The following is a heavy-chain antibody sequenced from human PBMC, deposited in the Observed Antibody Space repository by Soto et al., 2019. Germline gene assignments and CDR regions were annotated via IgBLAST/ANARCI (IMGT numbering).Heavy chain of an antibody. Sequence: PGWSLRLSCAASGFTFSDYYMSWIRQAPGKGLEWVSYISSSGSTIYYADSVKGRFTISRDNAKNSLYLQMNSLRAEDTAVYYCESEQYQEAAGPEDYYYGMDVWGQGTPLTVSS. J-gene: IGHJ6*02. CDR3: ESEQYQEAAGPEDYYYGMDV. V-gene: IGHV3-11*01. D-gene: IGHD6-13*01. CDR2: ISSSGSTI. CDR1: GFTFSDYY.